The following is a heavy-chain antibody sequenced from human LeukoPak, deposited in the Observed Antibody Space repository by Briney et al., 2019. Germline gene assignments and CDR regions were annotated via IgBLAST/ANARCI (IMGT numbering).Heavy chain of an antibody. CDR1: GYTFTGYY. CDR2: INPNSGGT. D-gene: IGHD3-10*01. J-gene: IGHJ4*02. CDR3: ARGGGVVRGVRKLFDY. V-gene: IGHV1-2*02. Sequence: ASVKVSCKAYGYTFTGYYMHWVRQAPGQGLEWMGWINPNSGGTNYAQKFQGRVTMTRDTSISTAYMELSRLRSDDTAVYYCARGGGVVRGVRKLFDYWGQGTLVTVSS.